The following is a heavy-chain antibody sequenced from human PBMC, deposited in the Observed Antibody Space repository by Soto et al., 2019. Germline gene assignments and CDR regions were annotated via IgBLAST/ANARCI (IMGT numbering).Heavy chain of an antibody. CDR2: IYYSGST. V-gene: IGHV4-31*03. J-gene: IGHJ4*02. D-gene: IGHD4-17*01. CDR3: ARGPTHYGDHDRDDY. CDR1: GGSISSGGYY. Sequence: NPSETLSLTCTVSGGSISSGGYYWSWIRQHPGKGLEWIGYIYYSGSTYYNPSLKSRVTISVDTSKNQFSLKLSSVTAADTAVYYCARGPTHYGDHDRDDYWGQGTLVTVSS.